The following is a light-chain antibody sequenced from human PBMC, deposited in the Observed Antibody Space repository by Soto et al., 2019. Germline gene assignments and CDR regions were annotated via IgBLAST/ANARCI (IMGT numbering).Light chain of an antibody. CDR1: SSDVGRYNF. CDR2: DVT. CDR3: SSLTTSFTCV. J-gene: IGLJ1*01. V-gene: IGLV2-11*01. Sequence: QSVLTQPRSVSGSPGQSVTLSCTGTSSDVGRYNFVSWYQQHPDKAPALIIYDVTRRPSGVPDRFSGSKSGNTASLTISGLQAGDEADYYCSSLTTSFTCVFGTGTKVTVL.